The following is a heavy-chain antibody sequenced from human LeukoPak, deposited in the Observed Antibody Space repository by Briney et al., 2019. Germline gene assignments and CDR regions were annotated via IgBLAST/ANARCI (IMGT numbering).Heavy chain of an antibody. CDR1: RYTFTSYD. V-gene: IGHV1-8*01. J-gene: IGHJ4*02. CDR2: MNPNSGNT. CDR3: ARALTRSSKFFAY. D-gene: IGHD1-26*01. Sequence: GASVKVSCKASRYTFTSYDINWVRQATGQGLEWLGWMNPNSGNTGYAQKFQGRVTMTRNTSISTAYMELSSLRSEDTAVYYCARALTRSSKFFAYWGQGTLVTVSS.